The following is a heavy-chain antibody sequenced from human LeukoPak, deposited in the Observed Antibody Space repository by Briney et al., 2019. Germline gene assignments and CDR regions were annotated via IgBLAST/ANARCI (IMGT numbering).Heavy chain of an antibody. CDR2: IKQDGSEK. CDR1: GFTFSSYW. D-gene: IGHD3-10*01. CDR3: ARDQISMVRGVITLFDY. V-gene: IGHV3-7*01. Sequence: GGSLRLSRAASGFTFSSYWMSWVRQAPGKGLEWVANIKQDGSEKYYVDSVKGRFTISRDNAKNSLYLQMNSLRAEDTAVYYCARDQISMVRGVITLFDYWGQGTLVTVSS. J-gene: IGHJ4*02.